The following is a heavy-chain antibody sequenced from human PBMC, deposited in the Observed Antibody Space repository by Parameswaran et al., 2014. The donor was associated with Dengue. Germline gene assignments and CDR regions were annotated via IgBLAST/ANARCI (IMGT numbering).Heavy chain of an antibody. CDR2: ISAYNEDR. V-gene: IGHV1-18*01. CDR3: AREDLVSRGCANCLHY. Sequence: WVRQAPGQGLEWMGWISAYNEDRKYAESLQGRVTLTIDSWTSTAYMVLTSLRSDDTAVYFCAREDLVSRGCANCLHYWGQGTLVTVSS. J-gene: IGHJ4*02. D-gene: IGHD1-1*01.